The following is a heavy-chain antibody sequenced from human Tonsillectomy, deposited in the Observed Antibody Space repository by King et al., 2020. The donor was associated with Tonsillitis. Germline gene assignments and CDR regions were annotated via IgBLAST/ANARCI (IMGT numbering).Heavy chain of an antibody. Sequence: VQLVESGGGLVKPAGSLRLSCAASGFTFSDYFMSWIRQAPGKGLEWISYISGSGNTLYYAGSVKGRFTISRDNAKNSLYLQMNSLRAEDTAVYYCARHISDFWRGYGYWGQGTLVTVSS. V-gene: IGHV3-11*01. CDR2: ISGSGNTL. D-gene: IGHD3-3*01. CDR3: ARHISDFWRGYGY. CDR1: GFTFSDYF. J-gene: IGHJ4*02.